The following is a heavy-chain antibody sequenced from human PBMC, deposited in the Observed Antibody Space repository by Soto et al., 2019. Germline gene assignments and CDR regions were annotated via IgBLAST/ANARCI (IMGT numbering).Heavy chain of an antibody. V-gene: IGHV1-18*01. CDR2: ISAYNGNT. D-gene: IGHD3-22*01. Sequence: QVQLVQSGAEVKKPGASVKVSCKASGYTFTSYGISWVRQAPGQGLEWMGWISAYNGNTNYAQKLQGRVTMTTDTHTRAEYMERRGLRSDDTAVYYCAREERVGGDSSGEADYWGQGTLVTVSS. CDR1: GYTFTSYG. J-gene: IGHJ4*02. CDR3: AREERVGGDSSGEADY.